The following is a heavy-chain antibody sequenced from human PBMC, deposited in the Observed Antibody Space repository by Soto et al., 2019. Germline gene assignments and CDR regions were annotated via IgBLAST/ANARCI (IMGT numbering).Heavy chain of an antibody. V-gene: IGHV1-69*01. CDR2: ITPFFGST. D-gene: IGHD4-4*01. J-gene: IGHJ4*02. CDR1: GGSFSPPA. Sequence: QVRLIQSGADVTTPGSSVKVACKASGGSFSPPAMCRVRQAPGQGLEWMGGITPFFGSTKYAQKCQGRITITADEYTGTAYLYLSSLRSEDEDVYDCASRESKDGFSPDTYFEFWGQGTPVTVSS. CDR3: ASRESKDGFSPDTYFEF.